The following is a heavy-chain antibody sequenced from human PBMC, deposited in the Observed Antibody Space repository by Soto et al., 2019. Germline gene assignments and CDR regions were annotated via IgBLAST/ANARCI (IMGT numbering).Heavy chain of an antibody. CDR2: INHSGST. V-gene: IGHV4-34*01. J-gene: IGHJ6*02. CDR1: GGSFSGYY. D-gene: IGHD3-3*01. CDR3: ARGQRYYDCWIGYLAPRGGMDV. Sequence: QVQLQQWGAGLLKPSETLSLTCAVYGGSFSGYYWSWIRQPPGKGLEWIGEINHSGSTNYNPSHKSRVTITVETSKNQLSLKLSSVTAADTAVYYCARGQRYYDCWIGYLAPRGGMDVWGQGTTVTVSS.